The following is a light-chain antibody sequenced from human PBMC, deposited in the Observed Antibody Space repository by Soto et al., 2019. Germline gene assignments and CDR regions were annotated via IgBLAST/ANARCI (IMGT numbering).Light chain of an antibody. CDR1: ISDVGAYNY. V-gene: IGLV2-8*01. J-gene: IGLJ1*01. Sequence: QCSLTQPPSASESAGQSVTISCTGTISDVGAYNYVSWYQQHPGKAPKLMIYEVSKRPSGVPDRFSGPKSGYTASLTVSGLQAEDEADYYCSSHAGNNNYVYGTGTKVTVL. CDR2: EVS. CDR3: SSHAGNNNYV.